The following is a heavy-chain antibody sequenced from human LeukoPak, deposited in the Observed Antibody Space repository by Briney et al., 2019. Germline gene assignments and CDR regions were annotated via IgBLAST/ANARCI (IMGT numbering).Heavy chain of an antibody. Sequence: RAGGSLRLSCAASGITFRSYGMHWLRQAPGKGLEWVAVISYDGSHKYYADSVKGRFSISRDNSKNTLYLQMNSLRADDTAVYHCAKGARGDTVTSIVGLNWFDPWGQGTLVTVSS. J-gene: IGHJ5*02. D-gene: IGHD4-17*01. V-gene: IGHV3-30*18. CDR1: GITFRSYG. CDR2: ISYDGSHK. CDR3: AKGARGDTVTSIVGLNWFDP.